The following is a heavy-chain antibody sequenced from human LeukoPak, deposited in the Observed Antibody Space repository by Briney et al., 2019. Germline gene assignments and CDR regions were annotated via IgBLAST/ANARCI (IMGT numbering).Heavy chain of an antibody. J-gene: IGHJ4*02. CDR1: GYTFTSYY. V-gene: IGHV1-69*13. D-gene: IGHD6-13*01. CDR2: IIPIFGTA. Sequence: ASVKVSCKASGYTFTSYYMHWVRQAPGQGLEWMGGIIPIFGTANYAQKFQGRVTITADESTSTAYMELSSLRSEDTAVYYCAGRIAAAGTTFDYWGQGTLVTVSS. CDR3: AGRIAAAGTTFDY.